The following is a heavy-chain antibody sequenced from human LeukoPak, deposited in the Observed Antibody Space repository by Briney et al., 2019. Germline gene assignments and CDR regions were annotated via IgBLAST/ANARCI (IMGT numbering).Heavy chain of an antibody. CDR3: ARFRAAHSTSYSWFDP. J-gene: IGHJ5*02. Sequence: PSQTLSLTCTVSGGSIGSSSYYWGWIRQPPGKGLEWVGSVYYSGSTYYNPSLKSRVTVSVDTSKNQFSLKLSSVTAADTAVYYCARFRAAHSTSYSWFDPWGQGTLVTVSS. V-gene: IGHV4-39*07. CDR1: GGSIGSSSYY. D-gene: IGHD2-2*01. CDR2: VYYSGST.